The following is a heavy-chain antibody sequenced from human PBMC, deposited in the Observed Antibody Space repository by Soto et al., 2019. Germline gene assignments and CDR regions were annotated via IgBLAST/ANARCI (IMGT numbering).Heavy chain of an antibody. J-gene: IGHJ4*02. CDR3: ARELNTDPTAYYSFAY. CDR2: VGTASANT. CDR1: GYTFTAYC. D-gene: IGHD3-9*01. V-gene: IGHV1-18*01. Sequence: ASVKVSCKTSGYTFTAYCLAWLLQAPGQRPEWLGWVGTASANTNYAEKFQGRVTMTSDRSTTTTYMELRSLRSDDTAVYYCARELNTDPTAYYSFAYWGQGTLVTVSS.